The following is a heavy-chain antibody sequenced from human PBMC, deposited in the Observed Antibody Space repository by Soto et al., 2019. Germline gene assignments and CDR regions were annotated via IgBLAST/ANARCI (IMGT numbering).Heavy chain of an antibody. V-gene: IGHV5-51*01. Sequence: GESLKISCKASGYTFTNYWIAWVRQMPGKGLEWMGIIHPHDSDVKYSPSFQGLVTFSADKSINTAYAQWSSLKASDTAVYYCARDLQAGDYDFWSGYEQTPHLYYYYGMDVWGQGTTVTVSS. D-gene: IGHD3-3*01. CDR3: ARDLQAGDYDFWSGYEQTPHLYYYYGMDV. J-gene: IGHJ6*02. CDR1: GYTFTNYW. CDR2: IHPHDSDV.